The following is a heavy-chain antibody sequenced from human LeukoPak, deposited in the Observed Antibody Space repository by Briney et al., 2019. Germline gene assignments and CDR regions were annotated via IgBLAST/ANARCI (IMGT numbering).Heavy chain of an antibody. Sequence: PSETLSLTCTVSGGSISSYYWSWIRQPPGKGLEWIGYIYYSGSTNYNPSLKSRVTISVDTSKNQFSLRLNSVTAADTAVYYCARAYSGYDLFDYWGQGTLVTVSS. V-gene: IGHV4-59*12. J-gene: IGHJ4*02. CDR1: GGSISSYY. CDR3: ARAYSGYDLFDY. D-gene: IGHD5-12*01. CDR2: IYYSGST.